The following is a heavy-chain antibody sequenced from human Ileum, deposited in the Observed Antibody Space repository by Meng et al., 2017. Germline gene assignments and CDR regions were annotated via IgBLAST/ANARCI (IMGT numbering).Heavy chain of an antibody. Sequence: QLKLPETGPGLVRHSETLSLTCTVYGASVSSNNDGWGWIRQPPGKGLEWIGYGSTNHNPSLKSRVTISVDTSKNQFFLTLNSVTAADTAIYYCARDHWGSLDYWGQGILVTVSS. CDR1: GASVSSNNDG. CDR3: ARDHWGSLDY. J-gene: IGHJ4*02. V-gene: IGHV4-61*01. D-gene: IGHD7-27*01. CDR2: GST.